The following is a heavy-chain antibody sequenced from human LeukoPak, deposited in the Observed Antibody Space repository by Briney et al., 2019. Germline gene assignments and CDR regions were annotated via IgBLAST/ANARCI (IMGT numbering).Heavy chain of an antibody. V-gene: IGHV3-7*04. CDR2: IKQDGSQK. CDR3: ARDLKGFNL. J-gene: IGHJ5*02. Sequence: GGSLRLSCAASGFTFSSYAMSWVRQAPGKGLEWVANIKQDGSQKFYLDSVKGRFTISRDNGNNSLYLHMSRLRVEDTAVYYCARDLKGFNLWGQGALVTVSP. CDR1: GFTFSSYA.